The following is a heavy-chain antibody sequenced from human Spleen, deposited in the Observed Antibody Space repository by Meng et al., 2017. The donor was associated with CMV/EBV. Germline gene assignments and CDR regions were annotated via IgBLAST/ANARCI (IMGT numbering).Heavy chain of an antibody. CDR3: ARVWFGELFPPLFDY. CDR2: INWSNGST. V-gene: IGHV3-20*03. Sequence: SFDAYGSSWIRQAPGTGREWVAGINWSNGSTGYANSVKGRFTISRDNAKNSLYLQMNSLSAEDTDLSYCARVWFGELFPPLFDYWGQGTLVTVSS. D-gene: IGHD3-10*01. J-gene: IGHJ4*02. CDR1: SFDAYG.